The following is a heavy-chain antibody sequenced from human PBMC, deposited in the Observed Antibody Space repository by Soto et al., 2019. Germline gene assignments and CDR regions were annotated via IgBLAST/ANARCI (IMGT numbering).Heavy chain of an antibody. Sequence: QVQLQESGPGLVKPSQTLSLTCTVSGGSISTGGYYWNWIRQHPGKGLEWIGYFYYSGSTYYNPSLXSXXTISVNTSKNQFSLKLSSVTAADTVVYYCARSVFPWGQGTLVTVSS. V-gene: IGHV4-31*03. J-gene: IGHJ5*02. CDR2: FYYSGST. CDR3: ARSVFP. CDR1: GGSISTGGYY.